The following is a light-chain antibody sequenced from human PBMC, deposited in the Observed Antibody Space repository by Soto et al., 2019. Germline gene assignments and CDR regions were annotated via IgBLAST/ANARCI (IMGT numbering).Light chain of an antibody. Sequence: QSVLTQPASVSGSPVQSITISCTGSSSDVVSYNYVSWYQHHPGKAPKLLIYDVSNRPSGVSSRFSGSKSGNTASLMISGLHAEDEADYYCSSYTISNTVILGGGTKVTVL. J-gene: IGLJ2*01. V-gene: IGLV2-14*01. CDR3: SSYTISNTVI. CDR1: SSDVVSYNY. CDR2: DVS.